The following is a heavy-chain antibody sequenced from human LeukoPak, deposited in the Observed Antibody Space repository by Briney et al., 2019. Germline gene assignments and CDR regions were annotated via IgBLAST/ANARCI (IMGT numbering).Heavy chain of an antibody. CDR2: INYSGNT. Sequence: SETLSLTCTVSGGSISSSSYYWGWIRQPPGKGLQWIGSINYSGNTYYNPSLKSRVTISVDTSKNQFSLKLSSVTAADTAVYYCARDRGYSGYDLQYWGQGTLVTVSS. CDR3: ARDRGYSGYDLQY. V-gene: IGHV4-39*07. J-gene: IGHJ4*02. CDR1: GGSISSSSYY. D-gene: IGHD5-12*01.